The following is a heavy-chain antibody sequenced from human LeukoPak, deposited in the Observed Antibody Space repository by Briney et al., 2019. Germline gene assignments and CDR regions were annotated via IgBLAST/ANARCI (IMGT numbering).Heavy chain of an antibody. D-gene: IGHD3-10*02. Sequence: PGGSLRLSRAASGFTFSSYWMHWVRQAPGKGLVWVSRINSDGSSTSYADSVKGRFTISRDNAKNTLYLQMNSLRAEDTAVYYCARDPLFSYAFDIWGQGTMVTVSS. CDR3: ARDPLFSYAFDI. CDR1: GFTFSSYW. J-gene: IGHJ3*02. V-gene: IGHV3-74*01. CDR2: INSDGSST.